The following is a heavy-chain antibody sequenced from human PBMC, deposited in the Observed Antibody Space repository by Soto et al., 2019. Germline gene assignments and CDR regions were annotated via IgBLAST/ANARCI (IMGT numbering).Heavy chain of an antibody. CDR1: GFTFSSYG. V-gene: IGHV3-30*18. Sequence: QVQLVESGGGVVQPGRSLRLSCAASGFTFSSYGMHWVRQAPGKGLEWVAVISYDGSNKYYADSVKGRFTISRDNSKNTLYLQMNSLRAEDTAVYYCAKSYYDSSGYDYFDYWGQGTLVTVSS. D-gene: IGHD3-22*01. CDR3: AKSYYDSSGYDYFDY. CDR2: ISYDGSNK. J-gene: IGHJ4*02.